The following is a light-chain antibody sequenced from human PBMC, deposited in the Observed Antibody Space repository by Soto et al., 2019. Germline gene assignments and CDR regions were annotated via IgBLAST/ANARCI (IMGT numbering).Light chain of an antibody. CDR2: DDT. V-gene: IGLV3-21*02. Sequence: SYELTQPPSVSVAPGQTARIPCGGSNIGTKSVHWYQQKPGQAPLLVVYDDTDRPSGIPERFPGSNSGNTATLTISRVEAGDEADYYCQVWDSSSDHYVFGSGTKV. CDR3: QVWDSSSDHYV. J-gene: IGLJ1*01. CDR1: NIGTKS.